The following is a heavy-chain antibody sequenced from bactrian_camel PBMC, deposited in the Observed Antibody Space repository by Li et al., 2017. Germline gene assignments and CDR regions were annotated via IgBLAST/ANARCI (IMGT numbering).Heavy chain of an antibody. J-gene: IGHJ4*01. CDR3: ANTVAGSPYY. CDR2: ITSGGGTT. V-gene: IGHV3S35*01. D-gene: IGHD6*01. Sequence: VQLVESGGGLVLPGGSLRLSCAASGFTFSSVSMTWIRQAPGKGLEWVSRITSGGGTTYGPDSVKGRFTISRDNSKNTMYLQMNSLKTEDMAMYYCANTVAGSPYYWGQGTQVTVS. CDR1: GFTFSSVS.